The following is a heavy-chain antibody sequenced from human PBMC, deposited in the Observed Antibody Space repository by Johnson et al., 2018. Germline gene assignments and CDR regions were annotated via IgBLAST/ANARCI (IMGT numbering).Heavy chain of an antibody. Sequence: VQLVESGGGLVQPGGSLRLSCSASGLSIKTPWMSWVRQAPGKGLEWVANINGDGGVTYYVDSVKGRFTISRDNAKNLVYLQMNSLRADDTAVYYCAKTSAAPGNYWGQGTLVTVSS. CDR2: INGDGGVT. J-gene: IGHJ4*02. CDR3: AKTSAAPGNY. D-gene: IGHD2-2*01. CDR1: GLSIKTPW. V-gene: IGHV3-7*01.